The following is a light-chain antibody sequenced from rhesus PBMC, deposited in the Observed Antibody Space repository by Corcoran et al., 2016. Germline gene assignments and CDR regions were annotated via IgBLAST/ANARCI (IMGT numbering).Light chain of an antibody. J-gene: IGKJ1*01. CDR1: QSLSSW. Sequence: DIQMTQSPSSLSASVGDTVTITCRASQSLSSWLAWYQQKPGKAPKLLIYEASRLQSGVPSRFRGSGSGTDFTLTISSLQSEDFATYYCQQYNSSPWTIGQGTRVEIK. CDR3: QQYNSSPWT. CDR2: EAS. V-gene: IGKV1-22*01.